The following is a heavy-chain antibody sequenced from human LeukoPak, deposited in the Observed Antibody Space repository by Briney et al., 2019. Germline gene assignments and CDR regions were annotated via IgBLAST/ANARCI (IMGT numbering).Heavy chain of an antibody. D-gene: IGHD3-10*01. CDR1: GYTFTGYY. Sequence: ASVKVSCKASGYTFTGYYIHWVRQAPGQGLEGMGWINPNTGGTNYAEKFQGRVTMTSDTSISTAYMDLSRLRSDDTAVYYCARDRGVIMPGGDCWGQGTLVTVSS. CDR3: ARDRGVIMPGGDC. J-gene: IGHJ4*02. CDR2: INPNTGGT. V-gene: IGHV1-2*02.